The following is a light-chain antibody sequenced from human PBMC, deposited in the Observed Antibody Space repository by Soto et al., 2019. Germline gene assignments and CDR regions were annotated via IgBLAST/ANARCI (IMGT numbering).Light chain of an antibody. V-gene: IGKV3-15*01. CDR1: QSVSSD. J-gene: IGKJ2*01. CDR2: GAS. Sequence: EILMTQSPGTLSVSPGERATLSCRASQSVSSDLAWYQQNPGQAPRLLIYGASTRAPDIPDRFSGSGSGTEFTLTISSLQSEDFAVYYCQQYNNWHTFGQGTKLEIK. CDR3: QQYNNWHT.